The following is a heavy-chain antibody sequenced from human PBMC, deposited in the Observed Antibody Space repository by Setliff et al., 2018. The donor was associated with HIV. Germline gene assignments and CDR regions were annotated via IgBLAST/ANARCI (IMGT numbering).Heavy chain of an antibody. V-gene: IGHV3-23*01. J-gene: IGHJ4*01. Sequence: PGGSLRLSCAASGLTFSNYWMAWVRQAPGKGLEWVSVISGSGGSTFYADSVKGRFTISRDNSKNTLYLLMNGLRVEDTAAYYCAKDGISGGAYPPYYFDYWGHGTLVTVSS. CDR2: ISGSGGST. CDR3: AKDGISGGAYPPYYFDY. D-gene: IGHD2-15*01. CDR1: GLTFSNYW.